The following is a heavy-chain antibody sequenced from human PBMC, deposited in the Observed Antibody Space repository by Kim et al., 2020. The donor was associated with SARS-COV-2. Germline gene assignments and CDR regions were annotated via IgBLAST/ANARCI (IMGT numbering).Heavy chain of an antibody. Sequence: GGSLRLSCAASGFTFSSYSMNWVRQAPGKGLEWVSSISSSSSYIYYADSVKGRFTISRDNAKNSLYLQMNSLRAEDTAVYYCAREKGGGYYFDYWGQGTLVTVSS. V-gene: IGHV3-21*01. D-gene: IGHD6-19*01. CDR3: AREKGGGYYFDY. J-gene: IGHJ4*02. CDR2: ISSSSSYI. CDR1: GFTFSSYS.